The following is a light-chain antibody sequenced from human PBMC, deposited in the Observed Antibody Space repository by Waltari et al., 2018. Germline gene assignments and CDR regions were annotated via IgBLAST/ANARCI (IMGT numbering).Light chain of an antibody. CDR3: QQYYSTPPT. J-gene: IGKJ1*01. V-gene: IGKV4-1*01. CDR2: WAS. CDR1: QSVLYSSNNENY. Sequence: DIVMTQSPDSMAVSLGARATIDCKSSQSVLYSSNNENYLAWYQQKPGQPPKLIMYWASTRESGVPDRFSGSGSGTEFTLTISSLQAEDVAVYYCQQYYSTPPTFGQGTKVEIK.